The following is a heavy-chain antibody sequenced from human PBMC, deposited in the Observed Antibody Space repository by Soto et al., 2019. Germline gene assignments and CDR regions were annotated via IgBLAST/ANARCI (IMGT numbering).Heavy chain of an antibody. CDR1: GGSISSGGYY. J-gene: IGHJ2*01. CDR2: IYYSGST. V-gene: IGHV4-30-4*01. Sequence: QVQLQESGPGLVKPSQTLSLTCTVSGGSISSGGYYWSWIRQPPGKGLEWIGYIYYSGSTYYNPSLKSRVTISVDTSKNQFSLKLSSVTAADTAVYYCARGTVVTPEVPYWYFDLWGRGTLVTVSS. CDR3: ARGTVVTPEVPYWYFDL. D-gene: IGHD2-21*02.